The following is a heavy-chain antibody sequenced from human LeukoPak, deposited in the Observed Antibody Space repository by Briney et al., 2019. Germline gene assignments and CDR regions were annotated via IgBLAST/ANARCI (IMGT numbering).Heavy chain of an antibody. CDR1: VFTFSSFC. J-gene: IGHJ4*02. Sequence: GGSLRLSCAASVFTFSSFCMNWVRQAPWKGLEWVSSISSSSSYTFYAGSVKGRFTISRDNAKNSLFLQMNSLRAEDTALYYCAKGTKPVMTIPDYWGQGTLVTVSS. CDR3: AKGTKPVMTIPDY. D-gene: IGHD4/OR15-4a*01. CDR2: ISSSSSYT. V-gene: IGHV3-21*01.